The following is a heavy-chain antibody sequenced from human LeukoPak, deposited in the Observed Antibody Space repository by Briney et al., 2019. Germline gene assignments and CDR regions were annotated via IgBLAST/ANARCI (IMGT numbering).Heavy chain of an antibody. D-gene: IGHD4-17*01. CDR1: GGTFSSYA. J-gene: IGHJ6*03. Sequence: SEKVSCKASGGTFSSYAISWVRQAPGQGLEWMGRIIPIFGTANYAQKFQGRVTITTDESTSTAYMELSSLRSEDTAVYYCARDRYYGEPDYYYMDVWGKGTTVTVSS. CDR2: IIPIFGTA. V-gene: IGHV1-69*05. CDR3: ARDRYYGEPDYYYMDV.